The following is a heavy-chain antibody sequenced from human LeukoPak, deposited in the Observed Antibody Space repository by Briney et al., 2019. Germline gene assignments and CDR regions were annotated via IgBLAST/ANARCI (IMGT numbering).Heavy chain of an antibody. CDR3: ARAQATMMGAFDI. CDR1: GFTFRSHS. D-gene: IGHD3-22*01. V-gene: IGHV3-21*01. J-gene: IGHJ3*02. Sequence: GGSLRLSCAASGFTFRSHSMNWVRQAPGKGLEWVSSISSSSSYIYYADSVKGRFTISRDNDKNSLYLQMNSLRAEDTAVYYCARAQATMMGAFDIWGQGTMVTVSS. CDR2: ISSSSSYI.